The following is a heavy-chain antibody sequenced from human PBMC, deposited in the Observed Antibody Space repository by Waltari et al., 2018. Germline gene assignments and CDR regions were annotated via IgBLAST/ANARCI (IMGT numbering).Heavy chain of an antibody. V-gene: IGHV1-2*06. CDR2: INPNSGGT. Sequence: QVQLVQSGAEVKKPGASVKVSCKASGYTFTGYYMHWVRQAPGQGLEWMGRINPNSGGTNYAQKFQGRVTMTRDTSISTAYMELSRLRSDDTAVYYCARDLTHGSGSYYAGDWYFDLWGRGTLVTVSS. CDR3: ARDLTHGSGSYYAGDWYFDL. D-gene: IGHD3-10*01. J-gene: IGHJ2*01. CDR1: GYTFTGYY.